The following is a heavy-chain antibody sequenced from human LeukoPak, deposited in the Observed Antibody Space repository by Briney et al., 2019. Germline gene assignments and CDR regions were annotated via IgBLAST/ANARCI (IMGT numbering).Heavy chain of an antibody. CDR1: GGSISSYY. CDR3: ARRLHWDARGGGFDT. J-gene: IGHJ5*02. D-gene: IGHD1-1*01. CDR2: IYTSGST. Sequence: PSETLSLTCTVSGGSISSYYWSWIRQPPGKGLEWIGYIYTSGSTNYNPSLKSRVTISVDTSKNPFSLKLSSVTGAHTAVYYFARRLHWDARGGGFDTWGQGTLVTVSS. V-gene: IGHV4-4*09.